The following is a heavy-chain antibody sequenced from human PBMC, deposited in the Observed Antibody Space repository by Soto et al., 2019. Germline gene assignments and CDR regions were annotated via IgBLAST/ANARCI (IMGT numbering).Heavy chain of an antibody. CDR3: ARDTDCSSTSCYLSWFDP. Sequence: PGGSLGLSCAASGFTFSSYAMHWVRQAPGKGLEWVAVISYDGSNKYYADSVKGRFTISRDNSKNTLYLQMNSLRAEDTAVYYCARDTDCSSTSCYLSWFDPWGQGTLVTVS. CDR1: GFTFSSYA. J-gene: IGHJ5*02. D-gene: IGHD2-2*01. CDR2: ISYDGSNK. V-gene: IGHV3-30-3*01.